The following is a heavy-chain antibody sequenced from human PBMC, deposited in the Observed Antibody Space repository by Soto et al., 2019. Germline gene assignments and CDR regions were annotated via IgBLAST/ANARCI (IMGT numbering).Heavy chain of an antibody. V-gene: IGHV1-24*01. Sequence: ASVKVSCKVSGYTLTELSMHWVRQAPGKGLEWMGGFDPEDGETIYAQKFQGRVTMTEDTSTDTAYMELSSLRSEDTAVYYCAPDLGYSYGKGFDYWGQGTLVTVSS. CDR1: GYTLTELS. CDR3: APDLGYSYGKGFDY. CDR2: FDPEDGET. J-gene: IGHJ4*02. D-gene: IGHD5-18*01.